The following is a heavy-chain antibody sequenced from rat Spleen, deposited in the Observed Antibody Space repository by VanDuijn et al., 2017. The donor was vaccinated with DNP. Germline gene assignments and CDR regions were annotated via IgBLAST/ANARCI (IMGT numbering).Heavy chain of an antibody. D-gene: IGHD1-11*01. CDR1: GLIFSDYA. CDR3: TTRGNYGGYDY. J-gene: IGHJ2*01. Sequence: EVQLVESGGGLVRPGNSLRLSCAAAGLIFSDYAMAWVRQSPKMGLEWVATIIYDGSSTFYRDSVTGRFTISRDFVKSTLYLQMDSLRSEDSATYYCTTRGNYGGYDYWGQGVMVTVSS. V-gene: IGHV5S10*01. CDR2: IIYDGSST.